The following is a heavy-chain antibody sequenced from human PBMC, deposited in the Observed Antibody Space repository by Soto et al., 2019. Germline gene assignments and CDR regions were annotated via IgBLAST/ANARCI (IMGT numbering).Heavy chain of an antibody. CDR3: AKDTCPREWGCDEGCFDP. J-gene: IGHJ5*02. Sequence: SLRLSCAASGFTFDDYAMHWVRQAPGKGLEWVSGISWNSGSIGYADSVKGRFTISRDNAKNSLYLQMNSLRAEDTALYYCAKDTCPREWGCDEGCFDPWGQGTLVTVSS. CDR1: GFTFDDYA. D-gene: IGHD2-21*02. V-gene: IGHV3-9*01. CDR2: ISWNSGSI.